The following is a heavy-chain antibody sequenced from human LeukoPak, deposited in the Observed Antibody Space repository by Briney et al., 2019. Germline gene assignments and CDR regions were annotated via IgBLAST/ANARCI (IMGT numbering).Heavy chain of an antibody. D-gene: IGHD3-10*01. CDR1: GYTFTSYA. J-gene: IGHJ4*02. CDR3: ARGSFFGLDDY. Sequence: ASVKVSCKASGYTFTSYAMNRVRQAPGQGLEWMGWINTNTGNPTYAQGFTGRFVFSLDTSVSTAYLQICSLKAEDTAVYYCARGSFFGLDDYWGQGTLVTVSS. CDR2: INTNTGNP. V-gene: IGHV7-4-1*01.